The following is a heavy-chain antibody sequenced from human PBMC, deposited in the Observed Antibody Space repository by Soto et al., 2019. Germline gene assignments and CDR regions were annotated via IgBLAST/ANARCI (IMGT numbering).Heavy chain of an antibody. V-gene: IGHV3-74*03. CDR3: ARMNDYGDYLDAFDI. CDR2: MNSDGRST. J-gene: IGHJ3*02. D-gene: IGHD4-17*01. CDR1: GFTLSSYW. Sequence: GGSLRLSCAASGFTLSSYWMHWVRQAPGKGLVWVSRMNSDGRSTTYADSVKGRFSISRDNAKNTLYLQMNSLRAEDTAVYYCARMNDYGDYLDAFDIWGQGTMVTVSS.